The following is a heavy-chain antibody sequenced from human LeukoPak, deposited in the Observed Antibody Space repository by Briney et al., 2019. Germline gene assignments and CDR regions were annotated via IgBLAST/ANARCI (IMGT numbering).Heavy chain of an antibody. CDR2: INPNSGGT. CDR1: GYTFTGYY. J-gene: IGHJ5*02. V-gene: IGHV1-2*02. CDR3: ARVITIFGVVPRGPNWFDP. D-gene: IGHD3-3*01. Sequence: GASVKVSCKASGYTFTGYYMHWVRQAPGQGLEWMEWINPNSGGTNYAQKFQGRVTMTRDTSISTAYMELSRLRSDDTAVYYCARVITIFGVVPRGPNWFDPWGQGTLVTVSS.